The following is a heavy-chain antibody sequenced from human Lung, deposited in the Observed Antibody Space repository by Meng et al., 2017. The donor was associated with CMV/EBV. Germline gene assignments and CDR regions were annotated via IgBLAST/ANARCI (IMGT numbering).Heavy chain of an antibody. CDR2: IRSKAFGGAT. V-gene: IGHV3-49*04. J-gene: IGHJ6*02. Sequence: SCTASGFTFGDYTLSWVRQAPGKGLEWVGFIRSKAFGGATEYGASVKGRFTISRDDSKGIAYLQMNSLKTEDTAVYYCTRDKTIVTSWMSNNYYGMDVWXQGNXVTVSS. CDR1: GFTFGDYT. CDR3: TRDKTIVTSWMSNNYYGMDV. D-gene: IGHD4-17*01.